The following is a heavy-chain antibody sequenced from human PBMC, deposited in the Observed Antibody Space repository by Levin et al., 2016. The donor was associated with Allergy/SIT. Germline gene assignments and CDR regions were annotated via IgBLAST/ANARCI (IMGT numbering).Heavy chain of an antibody. CDR3: ARDGERSFDY. Sequence: VRQAPGKGLEWVANIKQDGSEKYYVDSVKGRFTISRDNAKNSLYLQMNSLRAEDTAVYYCARDGERSFDYWGQGTLVTVSS. D-gene: IGHD7-27*01. V-gene: IGHV3-7*01. J-gene: IGHJ4*02. CDR2: IKQDGSEK.